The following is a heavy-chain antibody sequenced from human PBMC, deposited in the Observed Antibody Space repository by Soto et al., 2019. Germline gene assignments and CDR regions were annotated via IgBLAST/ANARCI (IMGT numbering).Heavy chain of an antibody. V-gene: IGHV4-31*03. J-gene: IGHJ6*02. CDR1: GGSISSGGYY. Sequence: SETLSLTCTVSGGSISSGGYYWSWIRQHPGKGLEWIGYIYYSGSTYYNPSLKSRVTISVDTSKNQFSLKLSSVTAADTAVYYCASETEVSPSWDVWGQGTTVTVS. CDR3: ASETEVSPSWDV. CDR2: IYYSGST.